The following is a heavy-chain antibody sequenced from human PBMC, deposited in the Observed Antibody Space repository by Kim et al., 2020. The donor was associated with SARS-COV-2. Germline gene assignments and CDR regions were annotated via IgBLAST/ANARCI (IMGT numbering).Heavy chain of an antibody. J-gene: IGHJ4*02. V-gene: IGHV4-4*07. CDR3: AREGYFDGGSFFFDS. Sequence: KPSLKSRVTMSVETSKNQFSLQLTSMTAADTAIYYCAREGYFDGGSFFFDSWGQGTLVTVSS. D-gene: IGHD2-15*01.